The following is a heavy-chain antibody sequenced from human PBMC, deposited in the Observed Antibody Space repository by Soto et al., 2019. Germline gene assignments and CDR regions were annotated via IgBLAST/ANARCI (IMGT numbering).Heavy chain of an antibody. D-gene: IGHD3-10*01. Sequence: QVQLVQSGAEVKRPGSSVKVSCKASGDMFRNSAFTWVRQAPGQGLAWMGVIIPLFRKTNVAQKFQGRVTFTEDESTSSLYMEVSSLTSEDTAVYSCARARLSNGDPNIYFFYGLDVWGQGTTITVSS. V-gene: IGHV1-69*01. J-gene: IGHJ6*02. CDR1: GDMFRNSA. CDR3: ARARLSNGDPNIYFFYGLDV. CDR2: IIPLFRKT.